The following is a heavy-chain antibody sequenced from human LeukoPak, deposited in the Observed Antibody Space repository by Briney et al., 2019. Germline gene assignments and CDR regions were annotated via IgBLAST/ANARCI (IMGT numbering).Heavy chain of an antibody. Sequence: ASVKVSCKVSGYTLTELSMHWVRQAPGKGLEWMGGFDPEDGETIYAQKFQGRVTMTEDTSTDTAYMEPSSLRSEDTAVYYCATDKPRERYYYYGMDVWGQGTTVTVSS. CDR3: ATDKPRERYYYYGMDV. D-gene: IGHD1-1*01. CDR2: FDPEDGET. J-gene: IGHJ6*02. CDR1: GYTLTELS. V-gene: IGHV1-24*01.